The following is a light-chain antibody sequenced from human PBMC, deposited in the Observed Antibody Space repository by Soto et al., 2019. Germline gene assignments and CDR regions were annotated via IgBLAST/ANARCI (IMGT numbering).Light chain of an antibody. CDR2: AAS. CDR1: QSITNY. Sequence: DIQMTQSPSSLPASVGDRVTITCRASQSITNYLNWYQHKPGKAPKLLVYAASSLQSGVPSRFSGSGSGTDFTLTISSLQPEDFATYFCQQSHNMPFTFGPGTKVDIK. V-gene: IGKV1-39*01. CDR3: QQSHNMPFT. J-gene: IGKJ3*01.